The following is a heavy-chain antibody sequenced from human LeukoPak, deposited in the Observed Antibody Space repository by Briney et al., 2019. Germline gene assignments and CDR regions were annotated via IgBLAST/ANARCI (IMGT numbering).Heavy chain of an antibody. CDR2: ISGSGGST. CDR1: GFTFSSYA. D-gene: IGHD2-8*01. CDR3: AKDRVCTNGVCLFDY. Sequence: GGSLRLSCAASGFTFSSYAMSWVRQAPGKGLEGVSVISGSGGSTYYADSVKGRFTISRDNSKNTLYLQMNSLRAEDTAVYYCAKDRVCTNGVCLFDYWGQGTLVTVSS. V-gene: IGHV3-23*01. J-gene: IGHJ4*02.